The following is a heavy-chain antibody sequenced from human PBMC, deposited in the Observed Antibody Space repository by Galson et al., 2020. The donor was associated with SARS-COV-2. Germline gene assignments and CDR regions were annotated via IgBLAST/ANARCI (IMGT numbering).Heavy chain of an antibody. CDR3: ARLDYYDYYMDV. CDR1: GYNFMSYW. V-gene: IGHV5-10-1*01. Sequence: HGESLKISCTGSGYNFMSYWITWVRQLPGKGLEWMGTIDPSDPSYTNYAPSFQGHVTISVDNSINTAYLQWSSLKASDTAMYHCARLDYYDYYMDVWGKGTAVTVSS. CDR2: IDPSDPSYT. J-gene: IGHJ6*03.